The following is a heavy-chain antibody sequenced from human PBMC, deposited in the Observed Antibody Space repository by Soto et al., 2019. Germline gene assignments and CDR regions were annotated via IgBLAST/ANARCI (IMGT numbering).Heavy chain of an antibody. V-gene: IGHV4-59*11. Sequence: QVQLQESGPGLVKPSETLSLTCSVSGGSISNHYWSWIRQPPGKGLEWIGYIYYNGNTNYNPSLKSRDTMSVDTSRHQISHKFTTVTAADTAVYYCTRANWYSQYWGQGTLVTVSS. CDR3: TRANWYSQY. CDR2: IYYNGNT. D-gene: IGHD1-7*01. J-gene: IGHJ4*02. CDR1: GGSISNHY.